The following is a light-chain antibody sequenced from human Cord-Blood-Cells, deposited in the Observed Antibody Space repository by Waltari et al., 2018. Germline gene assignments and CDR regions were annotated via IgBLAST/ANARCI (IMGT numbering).Light chain of an antibody. V-gene: IGLV3-21*04. CDR2: YDS. CDR1: NIGSKS. CDR3: QVWDSSSDHPV. Sequence: SYVLTQPPSVSVAPGKTDRITCGGNNIGSKSVHWYPQKPGQAPVLVIYYDSDRPSGIPERFSGSNSGNTATLTISRVEAGDEADYYCQVWDSSSDHPVFGGGTKLTVL. J-gene: IGLJ3*02.